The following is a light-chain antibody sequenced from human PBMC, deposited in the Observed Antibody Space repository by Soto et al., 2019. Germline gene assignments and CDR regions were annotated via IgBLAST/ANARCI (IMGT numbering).Light chain of an antibody. CDR2: EVN. V-gene: IGLV2-8*01. J-gene: IGLJ3*02. Sequence: QSALTQPPSASGSPGQSVTISCTGTSSDIGGYNSVSWYQQHPGKAPRLMIYEVNKRPSGVPDRFSGSKSGYTASLTLSGLQTEDEAFYYCSSSAGIYHYLVFGGGTKLTVL. CDR3: SSSAGIYHYLV. CDR1: SSDIGGYNS.